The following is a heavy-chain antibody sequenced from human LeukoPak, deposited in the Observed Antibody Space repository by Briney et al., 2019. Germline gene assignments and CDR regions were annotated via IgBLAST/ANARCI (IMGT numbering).Heavy chain of an antibody. Sequence: SRTLSLTCTVSGGSISSGGYYWSWIRQHPGKGLEWIGYIYYSGSTYYNPSLKSRVTISVDTSKNQFSLKLSSVTAADTAVYYCARVNRPVTAIHPLYYYYGMDVWGQGTTVTVSS. J-gene: IGHJ6*02. CDR1: GGSISSGGYY. D-gene: IGHD2-21*02. V-gene: IGHV4-31*03. CDR3: ARVNRPVTAIHPLYYYYGMDV. CDR2: IYYSGST.